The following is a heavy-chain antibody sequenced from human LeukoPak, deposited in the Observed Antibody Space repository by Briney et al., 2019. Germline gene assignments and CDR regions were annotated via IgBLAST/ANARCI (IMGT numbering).Heavy chain of an antibody. CDR2: IGAGGTFT. CDR1: GFTFSSYA. D-gene: IGHD7-27*01. J-gene: IGHJ2*01. V-gene: IGHV3-23*01. Sequence: GGSLRLSCTASGFTFSSYAMNWVRQAPGKGLEWVSGIGAGGTFTYYADSVKGRFTIFRDNSRNTLYLQMNTLRAEDTAVYYCAKLNWGLWYFDLWGRGTLVTVSS. CDR3: AKLNWGLWYFDL.